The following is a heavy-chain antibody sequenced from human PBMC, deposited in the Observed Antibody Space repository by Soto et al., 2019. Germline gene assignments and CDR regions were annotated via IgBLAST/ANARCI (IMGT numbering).Heavy chain of an antibody. CDR1: GFPFSSYA. Sequence: GGSLRLSCVASGFPFSSYAMSWVRQAPGKGLVWVSHINSDGTTTTYADSVKGRFTISRDNAKNTVHLQMNSLRAEDTAVYYCATDGSYAQHVWGQGTTVTVSS. CDR3: ATDGSYAQHV. D-gene: IGHD2-2*01. J-gene: IGHJ6*02. V-gene: IGHV3-74*01. CDR2: INSDGTTT.